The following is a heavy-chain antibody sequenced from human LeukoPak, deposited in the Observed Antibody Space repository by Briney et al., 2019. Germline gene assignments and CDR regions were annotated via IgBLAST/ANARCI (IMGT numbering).Heavy chain of an antibody. CDR2: NQDGSEN. Sequence: NQDGSENYYVDSVKGRFTISRDNAKNSVYLQMNSLRAEDTAVYYCARVIGGYFPGYFDYWDQGTLVTVSS. J-gene: IGHJ4*02. V-gene: IGHV3-7*01. CDR3: ARVIGGYFPGYFDY. D-gene: IGHD3-22*01.